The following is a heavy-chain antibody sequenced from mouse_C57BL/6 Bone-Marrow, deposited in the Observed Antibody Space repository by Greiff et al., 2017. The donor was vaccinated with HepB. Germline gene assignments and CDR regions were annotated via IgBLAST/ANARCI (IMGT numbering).Heavy chain of an antibody. CDR3: ARNLLWYPAWFAY. Sequence: VQLVESGPGLVQPSQSLSITCTVSGFSLTSYGVHWVRQSPGKGLEWLGVIWSGGSTDYNAAFISRLSISKDNSKSQVFFKMNSLQADDTAIYYCARNLLWYPAWFAYWGQGTLVTVSA. D-gene: IGHD2-1*01. CDR2: IWSGGST. J-gene: IGHJ3*01. CDR1: GFSLTSYG. V-gene: IGHV2-2*01.